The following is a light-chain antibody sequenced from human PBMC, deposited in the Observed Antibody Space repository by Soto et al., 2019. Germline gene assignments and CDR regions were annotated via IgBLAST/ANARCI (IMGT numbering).Light chain of an antibody. CDR1: QTISRA. CDR3: QQSYSTPT. Sequence: DIQMTQSTSSLSASVGDRVTITCRASQTISRALNWYQQKPGKAPKLLIYAAASVQSGVPSRFSGSVSGTDFILTISSLQPEDFATYYCQQSYSTPTFGGGTKVEIK. V-gene: IGKV1-39*01. CDR2: AAA. J-gene: IGKJ4*01.